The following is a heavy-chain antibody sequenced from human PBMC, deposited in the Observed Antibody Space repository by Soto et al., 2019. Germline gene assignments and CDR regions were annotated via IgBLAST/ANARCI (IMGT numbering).Heavy chain of an antibody. Sequence: QVQLVQSGAEVKKPGSSVKVSCKASGGTFSSYAISWVRQAPGQGLEWMGGIIPIFGTANYAQKFQGRVTITADESTSTAYMELSSLKSEDTAVYYCAKARYFDWLLYYYCGMDVWGQGTTVTVSS. D-gene: IGHD3-9*01. CDR3: AKARYFDWLLYYYCGMDV. V-gene: IGHV1-69*01. J-gene: IGHJ6*02. CDR1: GGTFSSYA. CDR2: IIPIFGTA.